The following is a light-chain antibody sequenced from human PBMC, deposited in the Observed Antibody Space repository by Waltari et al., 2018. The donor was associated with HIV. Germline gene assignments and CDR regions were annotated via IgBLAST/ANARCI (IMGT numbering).Light chain of an antibody. Sequence: PGERATLSCRASQSVSSSFLTWYQQKPGQAPRPLIYGASSRATGIPDRFSGSGSGTDFTLTISRLEPEDFAVYYCQQFGSSPPYSFGQGTKLEI. CDR3: QQFGSSPPYS. CDR1: QSVSSSF. V-gene: IGKV3-20*01. CDR2: GAS. J-gene: IGKJ2*03.